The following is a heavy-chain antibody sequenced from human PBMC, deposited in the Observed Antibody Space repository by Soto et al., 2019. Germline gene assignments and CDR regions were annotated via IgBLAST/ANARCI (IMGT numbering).Heavy chain of an antibody. CDR1: GFTLDDYT. D-gene: IGHD2-8*02. Sequence: AGSLRLSCAASGFTLDDYTMHWVRQPPGKGLEWVSLISWDGGGTYYADSLKGRFTISRGNSKNSLYLQMNSLRTEVTALHYSAKYTTAPSHYGIDLWRQGTTVTVSS. CDR3: AKYTTAPSHYGIDL. V-gene: IGHV3-43*01. J-gene: IGHJ6*01. CDR2: ISWDGGGT.